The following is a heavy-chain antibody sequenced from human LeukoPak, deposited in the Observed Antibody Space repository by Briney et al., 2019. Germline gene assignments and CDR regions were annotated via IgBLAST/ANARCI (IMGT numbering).Heavy chain of an antibody. V-gene: IGHV1-69*04. J-gene: IGHJ4*02. CDR2: IIPILGIA. CDR3: ARVVTGTTGYFDY. Sequence: ASVKVSCKASGGTFSSYAISWVRQAPGQGLEWMGRIIPILGIANYAQKFQGRVTITADKSTSTAYMELSGLRSEDTAVYYCARVVTGTTGYFDYWGQGTLVTVSS. D-gene: IGHD1-20*01. CDR1: GGTFSSYA.